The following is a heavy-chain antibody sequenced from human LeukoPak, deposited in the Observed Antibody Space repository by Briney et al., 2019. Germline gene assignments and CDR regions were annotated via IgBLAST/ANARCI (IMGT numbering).Heavy chain of an antibody. D-gene: IGHD1-1*01. CDR1: GYTFTGYY. CDR3: ARGIRQLERRHKEDTRPLYYFDY. J-gene: IGHJ4*02. V-gene: IGHV1-2*02. Sequence: ASVKVSCKASGYTFTGYYMHWVRQAPGQGLEWMGWINPNSGGTNYAQKFQGRVTMTRDTSISTAYMELSRLRSEDTAVYYCARGIRQLERRHKEDTRPLYYFDYWGQGTLVTVSS. CDR2: INPNSGGT.